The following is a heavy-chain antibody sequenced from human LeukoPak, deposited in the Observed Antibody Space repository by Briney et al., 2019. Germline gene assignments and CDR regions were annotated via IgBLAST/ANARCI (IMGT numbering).Heavy chain of an antibody. CDR3: ARGLDGYSYGSTYYFDY. V-gene: IGHV4-34*01. CDR1: GGSFSGYY. J-gene: IGHJ4*02. CDR2: INHSGST. D-gene: IGHD5-18*01. Sequence: PSETLSLTCAVYGGSFSGYYWSWIRQPPGKGLEWIGEINHSGSTNYNPSLKSRVTISVDTSKNQFSLKLSSVTAADTAVYYCARGLDGYSYGSTYYFDYWGQGTLVTVSS.